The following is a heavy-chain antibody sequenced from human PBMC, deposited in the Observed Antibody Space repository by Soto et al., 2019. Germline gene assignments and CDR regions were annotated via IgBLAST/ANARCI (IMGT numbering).Heavy chain of an antibody. Sequence: GESLKISCQVSGYTFTIYWIGWGRQMPGKGLEWMGIIYPSDSDTRSSPSFQGQVTISADQSINTAYLQWDSLKASDTAIYYCARPANTVADHFDLWGQGTPVTVSS. CDR2: IYPSDSDT. D-gene: IGHD4-17*01. J-gene: IGHJ4*02. CDR1: GYTFTIYW. CDR3: ARPANTVADHFDL. V-gene: IGHV5-51*01.